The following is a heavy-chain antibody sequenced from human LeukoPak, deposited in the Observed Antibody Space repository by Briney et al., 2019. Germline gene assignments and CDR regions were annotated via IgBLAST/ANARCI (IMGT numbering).Heavy chain of an antibody. D-gene: IGHD1-26*01. J-gene: IGHJ4*02. V-gene: IGHV1-2*02. CDR3: AEESGPGVGATYAFDY. Sequence: ASVKVSCKASGYTFTGYYMHWVRQAPGQGLEWMGWINPNSGGTNYAQKFQGRVTMTRDTSISTAYMELSRLRSGDTAVYYCAEESGPGVGATYAFDYWGQGTLVTVSS. CDR2: INPNSGGT. CDR1: GYTFTGYY.